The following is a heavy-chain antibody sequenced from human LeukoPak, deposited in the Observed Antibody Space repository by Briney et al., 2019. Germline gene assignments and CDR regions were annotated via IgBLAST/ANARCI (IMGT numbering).Heavy chain of an antibody. CDR1: GFTFSDYY. CDR2: ISSSGSTI. Sequence: GGSLRLSCAASGFTFSDYYMSWIRQAPGKGLEWVSYISSSGSTIYYADSVKGRFAISRDNSKNTLYLQMGSLRAEDMAVYYCARDLGACSSTSCYTPSGIYYYMDVWGKGTTVTVSS. J-gene: IGHJ6*03. D-gene: IGHD2-2*02. V-gene: IGHV3-11*04. CDR3: ARDLGACSSTSCYTPSGIYYYMDV.